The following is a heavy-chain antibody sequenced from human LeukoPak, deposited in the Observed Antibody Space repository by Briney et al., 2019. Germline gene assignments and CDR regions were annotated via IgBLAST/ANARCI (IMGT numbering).Heavy chain of an antibody. CDR2: IYYNGST. Sequence: SETLSLTCTVCGGSIVYYYWSWIRQSPGKGLEWTGYIYYNGSTNYNPSLKSRVSISVDTSKNQFSLKVTSVTAADTAVYYCARKGGLFDYWGQGTLVTVSS. J-gene: IGHJ4*02. CDR1: GGSIVYYY. CDR3: ARKGGLFDY. V-gene: IGHV4-59*01. D-gene: IGHD2-15*01.